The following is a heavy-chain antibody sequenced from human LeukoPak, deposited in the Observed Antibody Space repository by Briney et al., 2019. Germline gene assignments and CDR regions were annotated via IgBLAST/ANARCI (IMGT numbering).Heavy chain of an antibody. CDR2: IYSGGST. CDR3: ARDPRELGMTTVVTPRNYFDY. V-gene: IGHV3-66*01. D-gene: IGHD4-23*01. CDR1: GFTVSSNY. J-gene: IGHJ4*02. Sequence: GGSLRLSCAASGFTVSSNYMSWVRQAPGKGLEWVSVIYSGGSTYYADSVKGRFTISRDNSKNTLYLQMNSLRAEDTAVYYCARDPRELGMTTVVTPRNYFDYWGQGTLVTVSS.